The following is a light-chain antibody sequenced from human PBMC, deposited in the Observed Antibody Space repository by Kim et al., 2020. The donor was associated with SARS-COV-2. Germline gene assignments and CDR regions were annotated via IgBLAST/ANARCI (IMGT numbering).Light chain of an antibody. CDR3: QQYNRWPWT. V-gene: IGKV3-15*01. CDR1: QSVSSN. J-gene: IGKJ1*01. CDR2: GAS. Sequence: GAPGERATLSCRASQSVSSNLAWYQQKPGQAPRLLMYGASTRATGIPGRFSGSGSGTEFTVTITSLQSEDLAIYYCQQYNRWPWTFGQGTKVDIK.